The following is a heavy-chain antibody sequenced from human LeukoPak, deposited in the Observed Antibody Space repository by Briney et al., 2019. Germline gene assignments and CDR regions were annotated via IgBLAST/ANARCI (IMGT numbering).Heavy chain of an antibody. J-gene: IGHJ4*02. Sequence: GGSLRLSCAASGFTFSSYGMHWVRQAPGKGLEWVAVIWYDGSNEYYADSVKGRFTISRDNSKNTLYLQMNSLRAEDTAVYYCARGAITIFGVVIGYYFDYWGQGTLVTVSS. V-gene: IGHV3-33*01. CDR2: IWYDGSNE. D-gene: IGHD3-3*01. CDR1: GFTFSSYG. CDR3: ARGAITIFGVVIGYYFDY.